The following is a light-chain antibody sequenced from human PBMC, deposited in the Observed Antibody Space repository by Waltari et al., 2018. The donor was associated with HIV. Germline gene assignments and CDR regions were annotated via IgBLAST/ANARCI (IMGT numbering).Light chain of an antibody. CDR1: SSDVGGYNY. CDR3: RSYAGSNNLL. CDR2: EVT. Sequence: QSALTQPPSASGSPGQSVTISCTGTSSDVGGYNYVSWYQQHPGKAPKLIIYEVTKRPSGVPDRFSGSKSGNTASLTVSGLQADDETDYYCRSYAGSNNLLFGGGTKLTVL. J-gene: IGLJ2*01. V-gene: IGLV2-8*01.